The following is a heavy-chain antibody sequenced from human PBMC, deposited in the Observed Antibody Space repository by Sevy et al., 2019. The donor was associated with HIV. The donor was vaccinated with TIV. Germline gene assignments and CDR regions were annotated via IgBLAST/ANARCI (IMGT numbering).Heavy chain of an antibody. Sequence: GGSLRLSCAASGFSFSSNGMHWVRQAPGKGLEWVAVISYAGSHKYYADSVKGRFTISRDNSKNTLYLQMNSLRAEDTDVYHCAKEDGYTTVWYPSFDYWGQGTLVTVSS. D-gene: IGHD6-19*01. V-gene: IGHV3-30*18. CDR3: AKEDGYTTVWYPSFDY. CDR2: ISYAGSHK. CDR1: GFSFSSNG. J-gene: IGHJ4*02.